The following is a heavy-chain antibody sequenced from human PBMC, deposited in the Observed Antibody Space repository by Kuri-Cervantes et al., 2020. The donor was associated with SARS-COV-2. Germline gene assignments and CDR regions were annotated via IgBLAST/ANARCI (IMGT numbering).Heavy chain of an antibody. Sequence: SQTLSLTCAVYGGSFSGYYWSWIRQPPGKGLEWIGEINHSGSTNYNPSLKSRVTMSVDTSKNQFSLKLSSVTAADTAVYYCAREGRSYGSGSYYSGGDWFDPWGQGTLVTVSS. CDR2: INHSGST. CDR3: AREGRSYGSGSYYSGGDWFDP. D-gene: IGHD3-10*01. V-gene: IGHV4-34*01. CDR1: GGSFSGYY. J-gene: IGHJ5*02.